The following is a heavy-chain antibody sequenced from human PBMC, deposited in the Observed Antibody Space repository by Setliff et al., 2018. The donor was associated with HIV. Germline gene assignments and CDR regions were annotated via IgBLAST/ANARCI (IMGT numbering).Heavy chain of an antibody. CDR2: INHSGST. V-gene: IGHV4-38-2*01. J-gene: IGHJ5*02. Sequence: SETLSLTCAVSGYSISSGYYWSWIRQPPGKGLEWIGEINHSGSTNYNPSLKSRVTISVDKSKSQFSLKLNSVTAADTAVYYCATCRHRPSNWFDPWGQGTVVTVSS. CDR3: ATCRHRPSNWFDP. CDR1: GYSISSGYY.